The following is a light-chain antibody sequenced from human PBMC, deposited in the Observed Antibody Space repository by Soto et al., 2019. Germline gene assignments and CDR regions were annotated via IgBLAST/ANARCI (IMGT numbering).Light chain of an antibody. V-gene: IGKV1-39*01. CDR3: KQTYGIPLT. Sequence: DIQMTQSPSSLSASVGDRVTITCRASQSISSYLNWYQQKPGKAPKVLISAASSLQSGVPSRFSGVESGTNSTHPTTGLQPKDLATYSCKQTYGIPLTFGGGPKGKIK. CDR2: AAS. J-gene: IGKJ4*01. CDR1: QSISSY.